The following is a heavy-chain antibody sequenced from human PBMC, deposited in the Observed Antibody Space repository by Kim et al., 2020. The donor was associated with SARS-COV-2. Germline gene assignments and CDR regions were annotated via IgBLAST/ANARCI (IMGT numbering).Heavy chain of an antibody. D-gene: IGHD1-26*01. Sequence: SETLSLTCAVYGGSFSGYYWSWIRQPPGKGLEWIGEINHSRSTNYNPSLKSRVTISVDTSKNQFSLKLSSVTAADTAVYYCARGFVMGATHYYYGMDVWG. CDR1: GGSFSGYY. J-gene: IGHJ6*01. V-gene: IGHV4-34*01. CDR2: INHSRST. CDR3: ARGFVMGATHYYYGMDV.